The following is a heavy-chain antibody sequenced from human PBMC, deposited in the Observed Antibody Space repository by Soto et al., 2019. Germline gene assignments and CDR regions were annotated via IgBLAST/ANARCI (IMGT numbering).Heavy chain of an antibody. D-gene: IGHD2-21*02. V-gene: IGHV2-5*02. Sequence: QITLKESGPTLVKPTQTLTLTCTFSAFSLSTGGVGVGWIRQPPGKALEWLALIYWDDDKRYSPSLRSRLTITKDTSTSQVVLTMTNMDPVDTATYYCIQSRCGGDCLQSYASYYYYGMDVWGQGTTVTVSS. CDR2: IYWDDDK. CDR1: AFSLSTGGVG. J-gene: IGHJ6*02. CDR3: IQSRCGGDCLQSYASYYYYGMDV.